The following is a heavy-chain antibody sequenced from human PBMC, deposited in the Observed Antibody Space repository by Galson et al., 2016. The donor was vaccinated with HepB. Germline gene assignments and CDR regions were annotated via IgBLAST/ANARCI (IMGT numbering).Heavy chain of an antibody. J-gene: IGHJ3*02. CDR1: GFSVSSNY. Sequence: SLRLSCAASGFSVSSNYIIWVRQAPGKGLEWVSAIYSGGSTHYADAVKGHFTVSRDNPKNTVYLQMNSLRAEDTAVYYCAREAIAAAGTHDAFDIWGQGTMVTVCS. CDR2: IYSGGST. CDR3: AREAIAAAGTHDAFDI. V-gene: IGHV3-53*01. D-gene: IGHD6-13*01.